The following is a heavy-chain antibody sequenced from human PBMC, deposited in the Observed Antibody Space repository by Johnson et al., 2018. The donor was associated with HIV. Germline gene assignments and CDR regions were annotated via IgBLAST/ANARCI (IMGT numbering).Heavy chain of an antibody. V-gene: IGHV3-66*01. Sequence: EVQVLESGGGLVQPGGSLRLSCAASGFIVSSNYMSWVRQAPGKGLEWVSVIYSGGSTYNADSVKGRFTISRDNSKNTVYLQMNNLRAEDTAVYYCAREGVAVAGTPDAFDIWGQGTMVTVSS. CDR3: AREGVAVAGTPDAFDI. CDR2: IYSGGST. J-gene: IGHJ3*02. CDR1: GFIVSSNY. D-gene: IGHD6-19*01.